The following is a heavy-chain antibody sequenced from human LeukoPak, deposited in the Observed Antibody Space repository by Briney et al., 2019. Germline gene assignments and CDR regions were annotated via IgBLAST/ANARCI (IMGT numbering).Heavy chain of an antibody. CDR2: IRYDGSNK. D-gene: IGHD2-2*02. J-gene: IGHJ4*02. CDR3: AKDRDIVVVPAAITD. Sequence: PRGSLRLSCAASGFTFSSYGMHWVRQAPGKGLEWVAFIRYDGSNKYYADSVKGRFTISRDNSKNTLYLQMNSLRAEDTAVYYCAKDRDIVVVPAAITDWGQGTLVTVSS. V-gene: IGHV3-30*02. CDR1: GFTFSSYG.